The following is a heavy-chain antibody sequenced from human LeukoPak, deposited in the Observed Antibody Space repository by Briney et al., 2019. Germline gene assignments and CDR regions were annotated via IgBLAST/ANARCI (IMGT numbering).Heavy chain of an antibody. J-gene: IGHJ6*03. CDR3: ARVRMGATVSDYYYYYMDV. CDR1: GFTFSSYA. Sequence: GRSLRLSCAASGFTFSSYAMHWVRQAPGKGLEWVAVISYDGSNKYYADSVKGRFTISRDNSKNTLYLQMGSLRAEDMAVYHCARVRMGATVSDYYYYYMDVWGKGTTVTVSS. CDR2: ISYDGSNK. D-gene: IGHD1-26*01. V-gene: IGHV3-30*14.